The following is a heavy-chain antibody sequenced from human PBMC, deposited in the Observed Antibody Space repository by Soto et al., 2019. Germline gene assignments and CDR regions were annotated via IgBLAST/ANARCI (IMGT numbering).Heavy chain of an antibody. V-gene: IGHV2-5*02. CDR3: VHSLSRASCSGGNCYFFDF. D-gene: IGHD2-15*01. CDR1: GFSLSTDGVG. CDR2: IFWDGDR. Sequence: QITLKESGPTLMSPTQTLTLTCSFSGFSLSTDGVGIGWIRQPPGKGLEWLALIFWDGDRRHNPSLKTRLTITTDTSKTQVVLIMTNMDPVDTATYYCVHSLSRASCSGGNCYFFDFWGQGTPVTVSS. J-gene: IGHJ4*02.